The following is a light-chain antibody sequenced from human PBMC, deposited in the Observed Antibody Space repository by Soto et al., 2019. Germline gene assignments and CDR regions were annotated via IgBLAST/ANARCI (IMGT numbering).Light chain of an antibody. Sequence: DIQMTQSPSTLSASVGDRVTITCRASQSISSWLAWYQQKPGKAPKVLIYDASSLESGVPSRFSGSGSGTEFTLTISSLQPDDFATYYCQEYHTYSFGGGTKVEI. J-gene: IGKJ4*01. CDR2: DAS. V-gene: IGKV1-5*01. CDR1: QSISSW. CDR3: QEYHTYS.